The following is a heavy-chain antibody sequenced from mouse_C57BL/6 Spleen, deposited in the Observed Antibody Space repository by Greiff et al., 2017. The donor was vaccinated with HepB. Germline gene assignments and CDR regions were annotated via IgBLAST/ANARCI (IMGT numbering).Heavy chain of an antibody. Sequence: VQLQQPGAELVRPGSSVKLSCKASGYTFTSYWMHWVKQRPIQGLEWIGNIDPSDSETHYNQKFKDKATLTVDKSSSTAYMQLSSLTSEDSAVYYCARDTDYGSSSGFDYWGQGTTLTVSS. CDR1: GYTFTSYW. J-gene: IGHJ2*01. V-gene: IGHV1-52*01. CDR3: ARDTDYGSSSGFDY. D-gene: IGHD1-1*01. CDR2: IDPSDSET.